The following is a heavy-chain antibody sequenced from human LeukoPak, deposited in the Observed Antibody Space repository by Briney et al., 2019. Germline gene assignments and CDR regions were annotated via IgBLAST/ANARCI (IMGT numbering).Heavy chain of an antibody. CDR1: VGTISSYY. V-gene: IGHV4-59*08. CDR2: IHYRGRT. D-gene: IGHD2-2*01. CDR3: GRQYADPSGYYSGIDV. J-gene: IGHJ6*02. Sequence: PSETLSLTCTVSVGTISSYYWNWIRQPPGKGLEWIGYIHYRGRTIYNPSLKSRVTMSLDTSKNEFFLKLSSVTAADTAGDYRGRQYADPSGYYSGIDVWGQGNTVTVSS.